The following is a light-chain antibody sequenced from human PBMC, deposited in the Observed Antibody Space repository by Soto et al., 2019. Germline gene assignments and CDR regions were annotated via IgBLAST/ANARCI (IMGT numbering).Light chain of an antibody. CDR3: QQYANSPFT. Sequence: EIVLTQSPGTLPLSPGERATLSCRASQSVSSNYLVWYQQKPGQAPRPLICGASSRATGIPDRFSGSGSGTDFTLTISRLEPEDFAVYYCQQYANSPFTFGQGTKLEIK. V-gene: IGKV3-20*01. J-gene: IGKJ2*01. CDR1: QSVSSNY. CDR2: GAS.